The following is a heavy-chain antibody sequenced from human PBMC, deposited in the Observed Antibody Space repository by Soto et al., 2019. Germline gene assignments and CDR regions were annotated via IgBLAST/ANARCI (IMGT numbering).Heavy chain of an antibody. D-gene: IGHD6-13*01. Sequence: ETRSLTCPFSCGSISIYYWSGILQPAGKGLDCIGRIYTSGSTNYNPSLKSRVTMSVDTSKNQFSLKLSSVTDADTAVYYCARDPIAAAGPGYYXYGMAVRGPGAPVNVSS. CDR1: CGSISIYY. V-gene: IGHV4-4*07. CDR2: IYTSGST. CDR3: ARDPIAAAGPGYYXYGMAV. J-gene: IGHJ6*02.